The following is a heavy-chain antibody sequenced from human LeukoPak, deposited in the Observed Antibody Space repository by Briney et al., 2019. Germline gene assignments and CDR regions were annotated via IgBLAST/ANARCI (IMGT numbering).Heavy chain of an antibody. CDR2: IYYSGST. J-gene: IGHJ4*02. V-gene: IGHV4-59*05. CDR1: GFTFSNYA. Sequence: GSLRLSCAASGFTFSNYAMSWVRQAPGKGLEWIGSIYYSGSTYYNPSLKSRVTISVDTSKNQFSLKLSSVTAADTAVYYCAGLIVGATGFDYWGQGTLVTVSS. D-gene: IGHD1-26*01. CDR3: AGLIVGATGFDY.